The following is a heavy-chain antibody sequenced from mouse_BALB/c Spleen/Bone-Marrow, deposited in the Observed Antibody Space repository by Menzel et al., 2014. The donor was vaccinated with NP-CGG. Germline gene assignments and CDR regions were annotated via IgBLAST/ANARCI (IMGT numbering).Heavy chain of an antibody. CDR2: IDPANGNT. J-gene: IGHJ4*01. Sequence: EVQLQQSGAEPVKPGASVKLSCTASGFNIKDTYMHWVKQRPEQGLEWIGRIDPANGNTKYDPNFQCKATITADTSSNTAYLQLSSLTSADTAVYYCARFQLRRHLAYWGPGTSVTVSS. V-gene: IGHV14-3*02. CDR1: GFNIKDTY. CDR3: ARFQLRRHLAY. D-gene: IGHD3-1*01.